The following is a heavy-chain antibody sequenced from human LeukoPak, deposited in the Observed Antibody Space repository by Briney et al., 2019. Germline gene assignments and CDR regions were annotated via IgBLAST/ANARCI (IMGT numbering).Heavy chain of an antibody. CDR2: IYSGGST. D-gene: IGHD3-10*01. CDR1: GFIVSSNY. J-gene: IGHJ4*02. Sequence: GGSLRLSCAASGFIVSSNYMSWVRQAPGKGPEWVSVIYSGGSTYYADSVKGRFTISRDTSKNTLYLQMNSLRAEDTAVYYCARHGSGSELFDYWGQGTLVTVSS. V-gene: IGHV3-53*01. CDR3: ARHGSGSELFDY.